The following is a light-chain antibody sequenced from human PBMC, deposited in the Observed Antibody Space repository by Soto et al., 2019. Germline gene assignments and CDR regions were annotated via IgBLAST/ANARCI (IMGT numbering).Light chain of an antibody. CDR3: QQYGSSSWT. V-gene: IGKV3-20*01. J-gene: IGKJ1*01. CDR2: GAS. Sequence: EIGLTQSPGTLSLSPGERATLSCRASQSFSSSFLAWYQQKPGQAPRRLIYGASSRATGIPDRFRGSGSGTDFSLTISRLEPEDFAVYYCQQYGSSSWTFGQGPKVEIK. CDR1: QSFSSSF.